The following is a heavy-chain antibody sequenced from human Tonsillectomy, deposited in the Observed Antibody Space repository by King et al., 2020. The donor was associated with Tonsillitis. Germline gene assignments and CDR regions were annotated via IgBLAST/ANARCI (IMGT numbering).Heavy chain of an antibody. CDR2: IIPIHDKP. CDR1: GGTFSSHL. Sequence: VQLVESGAEVKKPGSSVKVSCKASGGTFSSHLISWVRQAPGQGLEWMGGIIPIHDKPNYVQKFKGRVTITADESTSTAYMELSNLRSEDTAVYYCARDRRLLLWFGEFESWGQGTQVTVSS. V-gene: IGHV1-69*01. CDR3: ARDRRLLLWFGEFES. D-gene: IGHD3-10*01. J-gene: IGHJ4*02.